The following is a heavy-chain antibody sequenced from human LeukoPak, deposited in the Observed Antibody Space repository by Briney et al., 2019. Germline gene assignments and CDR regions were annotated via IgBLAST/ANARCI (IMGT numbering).Heavy chain of an antibody. D-gene: IGHD1-26*01. CDR2: IWYDGSNK. V-gene: IGHV3-33*06. Sequence: GGSLRLSCAASGFTFSSHGMHWVRQAPGKGLEWVAVIWYDGSNKYYADSVKGRFTISRDNSKNTLYLQMNSLRAEDTAVYYCAKVGRIVGATYFDYWGQGTLVTVSS. J-gene: IGHJ4*02. CDR1: GFTFSSHG. CDR3: AKVGRIVGATYFDY.